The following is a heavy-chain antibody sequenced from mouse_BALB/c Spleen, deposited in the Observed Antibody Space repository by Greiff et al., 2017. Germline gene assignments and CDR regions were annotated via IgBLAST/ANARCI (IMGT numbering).Heavy chain of an antibody. V-gene: IGHV1-69*02. D-gene: IGHD2-14*01. Sequence: VKLVESGPELVKTGASVKMSCKASGYTFTDYWMHWVKQRPGQGLEWIGAIDTSDSYTSYNQKFKGKATLTVDESSSTAYMQLSSLSSEDSAVYYCARGGYRYLYAMDYWGQGTSVTVSS. J-gene: IGHJ4*01. CDR1: GYTFTDYW. CDR2: IDTSDSYT. CDR3: ARGGYRYLYAMDY.